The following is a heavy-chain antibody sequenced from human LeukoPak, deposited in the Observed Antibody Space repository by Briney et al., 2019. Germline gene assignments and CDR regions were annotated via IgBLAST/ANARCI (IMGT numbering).Heavy chain of an antibody. Sequence: SVKVSCKASGGTFSSYAISWVRQAPGQGLEWMGGIIPIFGTANYAQKFQGRVTITTDESTSTAYMELSSLRSEDTAVYYCARDRAKYQLLYGYGYNWFDPWGQGTLVTVSS. J-gene: IGHJ5*02. D-gene: IGHD2-2*02. CDR2: IIPIFGTA. CDR3: ARDRAKYQLLYGYGYNWFDP. V-gene: IGHV1-69*05. CDR1: GGTFSSYA.